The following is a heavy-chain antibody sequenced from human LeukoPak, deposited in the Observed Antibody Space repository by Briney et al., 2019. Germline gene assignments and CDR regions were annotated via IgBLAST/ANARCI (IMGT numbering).Heavy chain of an antibody. J-gene: IGHJ4*02. CDR1: GFTFSSYA. Sequence: GGSLRLSCAASGFTFSSYALSWVRQTPGKGLEWVSAITASGGNSYYTDSVKGRFTISRDISKSTLYLQLNSLRAEDTAVYYCAKENQDYWGQGTLVTVSS. V-gene: IGHV3-23*01. CDR3: AKENQDY. CDR2: ITASGGNS. D-gene: IGHD1-14*01.